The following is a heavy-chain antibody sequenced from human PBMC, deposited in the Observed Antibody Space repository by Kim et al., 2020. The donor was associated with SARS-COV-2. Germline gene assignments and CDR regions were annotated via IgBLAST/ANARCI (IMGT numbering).Heavy chain of an antibody. CDR3: AIRDRGVVWGPFHP. Sequence: GESLRLSCTVSGFSFSSYGMHWVRQAPGKGLEWVAVISSDGNNKYYADSVKGRLTISRDNSKKTLYLEMNSLRGDDTAVYYCAIRDRGVVWGPFHPWGQGTLVTVSS. D-gene: IGHD3-10*01. CDR2: ISSDGNNK. V-gene: IGHV3-30*03. J-gene: IGHJ5*02. CDR1: GFSFSSYG.